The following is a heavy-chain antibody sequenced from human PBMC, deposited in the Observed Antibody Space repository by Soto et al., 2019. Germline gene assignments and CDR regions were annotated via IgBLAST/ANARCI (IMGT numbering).Heavy chain of an antibody. V-gene: IGHV3-23*01. J-gene: IGHJ6*02. CDR1: GFSFRNYA. Sequence: SGGSLRLSCAASGFSFRNYAMSWVRQAPGKGLEWVSAISGSGSSTYYAGSVRGRFTISRDNSKNTLYLQMNSLRAEDTAVYYCAKDPQPRYYYYYGMDVWGQGTTVTVSS. CDR3: AKDPQPRYYYYYGMDV. CDR2: ISGSGSST.